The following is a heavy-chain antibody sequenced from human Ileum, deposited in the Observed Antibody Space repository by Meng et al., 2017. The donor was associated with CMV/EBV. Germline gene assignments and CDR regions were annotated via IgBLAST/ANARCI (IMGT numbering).Heavy chain of an antibody. CDR2: IHPSGST. D-gene: IGHD5-24*01. V-gene: IGHV4-34*01. CDR1: GVSFSNYY. CDR3: SRGADAYKSGRS. J-gene: IGHJ5*02. Sequence: QRLGGRLLKPWETLALDGWVYGVSFSNYYGSWIRQSPGKGLEWIGEIHPSGSTYYNPSLNSRVTMSVDTSKNQFSLNLRSVTAADTAVYYCSRGADAYKSGRSWGQGTLVTVSS.